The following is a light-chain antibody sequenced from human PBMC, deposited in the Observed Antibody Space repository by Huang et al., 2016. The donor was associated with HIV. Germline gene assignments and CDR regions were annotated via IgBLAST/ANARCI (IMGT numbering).Light chain of an antibody. V-gene: IGKV1-9*01. CDR2: GSS. Sequence: IPLTQSPSSLSASVGDRVTITCRASEGIGNYLAWYQPKPGKAPQLLVYGSSTLQNGVPSRFSGTGSGTHFTLTISSLQPEDFATYYCQQLSTYPRTFGQGTKVEIK. CDR3: QQLSTYPRT. CDR1: EGIGNY. J-gene: IGKJ1*01.